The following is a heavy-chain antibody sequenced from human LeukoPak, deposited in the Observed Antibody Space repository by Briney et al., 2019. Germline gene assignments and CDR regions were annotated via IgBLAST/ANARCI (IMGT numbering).Heavy chain of an antibody. D-gene: IGHD6-13*01. CDR1: GYTFTSND. Sequence: ASVKVSCKATGYTFTSNDINWARQATGQGLEWMGWMNPNSGNTGYAQKFQGRVTMTRNTSISTAYMELSSLRSEDTAVYYCARGGQQLESSHFDYWGQGTLVTVSS. CDR3: ARGGQQLESSHFDY. CDR2: MNPNSGNT. J-gene: IGHJ4*02. V-gene: IGHV1-8*01.